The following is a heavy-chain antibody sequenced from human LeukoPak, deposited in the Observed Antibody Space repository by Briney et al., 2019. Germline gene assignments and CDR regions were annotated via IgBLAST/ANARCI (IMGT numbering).Heavy chain of an antibody. CDR1: GFTFSDHY. J-gene: IGHJ3*01. D-gene: IGHD5-12*01. CDR2: IRNKANSYTT. Sequence: GGSLRLSCVASGFTFSDHYMDWVRQAPGKGLEGVGRIRNKANSYTTEYVASVKGRFTISRDDSKNSLSLQMNGLKTEDTAMYYCASNVDSGVDVWGQGKMVTVSS. V-gene: IGHV3-72*01. CDR3: ASNVDSGVDV.